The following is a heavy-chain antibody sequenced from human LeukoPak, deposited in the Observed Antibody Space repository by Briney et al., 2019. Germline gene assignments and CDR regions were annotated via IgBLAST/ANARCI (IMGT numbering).Heavy chain of an antibody. D-gene: IGHD3-3*01. V-gene: IGHV3-23*01. CDR2: ISGSGGST. CDR3: AKGGDVLRFLEWLSHMDV. J-gene: IGHJ6*03. CDR1: GFTFSSYA. Sequence: GGSLRLSCAASGFTFSSYAMSWVRQAPGKGLEWVSAISGSGGSTYYADSVKGRFTIPRDNSKNTLYLQMNSLRAEDTAVYYCAKGGDVLRFLEWLSHMDVWGKGTTVTVSS.